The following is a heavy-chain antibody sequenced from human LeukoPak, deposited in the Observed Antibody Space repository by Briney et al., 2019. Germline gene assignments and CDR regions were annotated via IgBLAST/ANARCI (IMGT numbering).Heavy chain of an antibody. J-gene: IGHJ4*02. Sequence: PSETLSLTCTVSGGSISGYFWSWIRQSPGKGLEWIAYIRYGGDSNYNPSLRSRVTISIDMSKNQFSLNLSSVTAADTAVYYCAREPQKYSASEYYFGFWGQGTLVTVSS. D-gene: IGHD6-6*01. CDR3: AREPQKYSASEYYFGF. CDR2: IRYGGDS. CDR1: GGSISGYF. V-gene: IGHV4-59*12.